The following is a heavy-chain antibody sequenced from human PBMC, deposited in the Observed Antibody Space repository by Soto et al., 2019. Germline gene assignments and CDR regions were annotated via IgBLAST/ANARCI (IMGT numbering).Heavy chain of an antibody. V-gene: IGHV3-13*01. CDR2: IGTAGDT. CDR3: ARVPTLLPKYYGMDV. J-gene: IGHJ6*02. Sequence: EVQLVESGGGWVQPGGSLRLSCAASGFTFSSYDMHWVRQATGKGLEWVSAIGTAGDTYYPGSVKGRFTISRENAKNSLYLQMNSLRAEDTAVYYCARVPTLLPKYYGMDVWGQGTTVTVSS. D-gene: IGHD2-15*01. CDR1: GFTFSSYD.